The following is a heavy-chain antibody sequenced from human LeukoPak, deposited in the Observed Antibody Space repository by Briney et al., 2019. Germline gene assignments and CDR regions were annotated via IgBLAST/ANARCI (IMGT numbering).Heavy chain of an antibody. CDR1: GGPIRSYY. CDR3: ARGSRGYTYGWPYYYMDV. J-gene: IGHJ6*03. CDR2: IHYSEST. D-gene: IGHD5-18*01. V-gene: IGHV4-59*08. Sequence: SETLSLTCTVSGGPIRSYYWSWMRQPPGKGLEWIGNIHYSESTNFNPSLKSRVAIAVDTSKNQFSLNLSSVTAADTAVYYCARGSRGYTYGWPYYYMDVRGKGTTVIVSS.